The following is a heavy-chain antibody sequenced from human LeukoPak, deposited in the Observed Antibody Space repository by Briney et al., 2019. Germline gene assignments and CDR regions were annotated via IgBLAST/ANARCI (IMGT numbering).Heavy chain of an antibody. CDR1: GFTFSSYG. Sequence: GGSLRLSCAASGFTFSSYGTHWVRQAPGKGLEGVAFIRYDGGNKYYADSVKARFTISRDNFKNTLYLQMNSLRAEDTAVYYCAKDAVRGYYGSGSYYAGYMDVWGKGTTVTISS. CDR3: AKDAVRGYYGSGSYYAGYMDV. D-gene: IGHD3-10*01. V-gene: IGHV3-30*02. J-gene: IGHJ6*03. CDR2: IRYDGGNK.